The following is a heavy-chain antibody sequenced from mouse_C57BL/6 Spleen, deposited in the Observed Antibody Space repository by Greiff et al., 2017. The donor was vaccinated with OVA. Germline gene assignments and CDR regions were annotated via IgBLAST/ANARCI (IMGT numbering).Heavy chain of an antibody. V-gene: IGHV14-2*01. CDR2: IDPEDGET. Sequence: VHVKQSGAELVKPGASVKLSCTASGFNIKDYYMHWVKQRTEQGLEWIGRIDPEDGETKYAPKFQGKATITADTSSNTAYLQLSSLTSEDTAVYYCARSPYGSSHYYAMDYWGQGTSVTVSS. CDR1: GFNIKDYY. D-gene: IGHD1-1*01. J-gene: IGHJ4*01. CDR3: ARSPYGSSHYYAMDY.